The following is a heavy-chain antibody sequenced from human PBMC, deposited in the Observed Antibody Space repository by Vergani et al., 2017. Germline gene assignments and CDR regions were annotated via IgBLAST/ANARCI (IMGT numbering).Heavy chain of an antibody. V-gene: IGHV4-59*11. CDR3: ARDRPYGYGGGVGKWFDP. CDR2: IYYNVNT. D-gene: IGHD3-10*02. CDR1: GDAMISHY. J-gene: IGHJ5*02. Sequence: QVQLQASGPGLLKPSETLTLICTVSGDAMISHYWSWIRQPPGKGLEWIGYIYYNVNTNYNPSLKSRVPMSLDTSKNQLSLSLTSVTPTDTAVYYCARDRPYGYGGGVGKWFDPWGQGTLVTVSS.